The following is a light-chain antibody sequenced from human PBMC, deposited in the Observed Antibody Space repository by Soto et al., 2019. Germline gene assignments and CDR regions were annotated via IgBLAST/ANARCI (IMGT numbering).Light chain of an antibody. Sequence: EIVMTQSPANLSVSPGERATLSCRASQSVSSNLAWYQQKPGQGPRLLIYGASTRATSIPARFSGSGSGTEFTLTINSLQSEDFAVYYCQQYNKWPPYTFGQGTTVEIK. V-gene: IGKV3-15*01. CDR1: QSVSSN. CDR3: QQYNKWPPYT. J-gene: IGKJ2*01. CDR2: GAS.